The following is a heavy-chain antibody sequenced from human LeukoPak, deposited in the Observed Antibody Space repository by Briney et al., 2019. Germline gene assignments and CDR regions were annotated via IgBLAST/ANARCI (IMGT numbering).Heavy chain of an antibody. CDR3: STDQGYGSGSYYWFDP. CDR2: IKSKADGETT. J-gene: IGHJ5*02. Sequence: GGSLRLSCAASGFTFSNAWMSWVRQAPGKGLEWVGRIKSKADGETTDYAAPVKGRFTISRDDSKNTLYVQMNSLKTEDTAVYYCSTDQGYGSGSYYWFDPWGQGTLVTVSS. CDR1: GFTFSNAW. V-gene: IGHV3-15*01. D-gene: IGHD3-10*01.